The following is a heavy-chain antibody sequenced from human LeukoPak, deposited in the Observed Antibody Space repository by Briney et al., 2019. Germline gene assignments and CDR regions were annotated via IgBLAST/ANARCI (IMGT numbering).Heavy chain of an antibody. CDR2: INPNSGGT. D-gene: IGHD3-9*01. CDR3: APTHGLRYPGVFDM. Sequence: GASVKVSCKASGYTFTGCYMHWVRQAPGQGLEWMGWINPNSGGTNYAQKFQGRVTMTRDTSISTAYMELSGLRSDDTAVYYCAPTHGLRYPGVFDMWGQGTMVTVSS. J-gene: IGHJ3*02. CDR1: GYTFTGCY. V-gene: IGHV1-2*02.